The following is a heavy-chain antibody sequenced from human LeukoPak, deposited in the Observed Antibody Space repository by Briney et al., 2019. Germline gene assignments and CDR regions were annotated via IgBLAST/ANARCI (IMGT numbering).Heavy chain of an antibody. J-gene: IGHJ1*01. D-gene: IGHD6-13*01. CDR3: ARGGIAAAYFQH. CDR1: VGSISSGGYY. CDR2: IYYSGST. Sequence: SQTLSLTCTVSVGSISSGGYYWSWIRQHPGKGLEWLGYIYYSGSTYYNPSLKSRVTISVDTSKNQFSLKLSSVTAADTAVYYCARGGIAAAYFQHWGQGTLVTVSS. V-gene: IGHV4-31*03.